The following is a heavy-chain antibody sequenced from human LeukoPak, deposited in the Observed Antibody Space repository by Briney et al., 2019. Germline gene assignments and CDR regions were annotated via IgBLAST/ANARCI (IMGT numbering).Heavy chain of an antibody. D-gene: IGHD6-13*01. CDR2: FDPEDVET. V-gene: IGHV1-24*01. J-gene: IGHJ3*02. CDR3: ATLRSYWYSSSWYVAFDI. CDR1: GYTLTELS. Sequence: ASVKVSCKVSGYTLTELSMHWVRQAPGKGLEWMGGFDPEDVETIYAKKYQGRVTMTEDTSTDTAYMELSSLRSEDTAVYYCATLRSYWYSSSWYVAFDIWGQGTMVTVSS.